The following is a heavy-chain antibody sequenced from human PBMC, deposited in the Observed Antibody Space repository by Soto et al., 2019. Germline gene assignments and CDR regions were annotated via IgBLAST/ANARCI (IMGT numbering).Heavy chain of an antibody. CDR2: IHPGESDT. J-gene: IGHJ6*02. V-gene: IGHV5-51*01. CDR3: ARHEATYYNFYGMDV. CDR1: GYSFTTYW. Sequence: GEALKISCKSYGYSFTTYWSAWVRQMPGKGLEWMGSIHPGESDTRYSPSFQGQVTISADRSITAAYLQWSSLKAPDTAMYYCARHEATYYNFYGMDVWGQGTTVTV.